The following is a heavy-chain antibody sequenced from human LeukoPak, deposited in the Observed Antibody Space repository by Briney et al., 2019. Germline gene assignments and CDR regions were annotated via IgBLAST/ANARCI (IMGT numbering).Heavy chain of an antibody. Sequence: GGSLRLSCAASGFTFSSYSMSWVRQAPGKGLEWVSAISGSGGSTYYADSVKGRFTISRDNSKNTLYLQMNSLRAEDTAVYYCAKVAKLRLWFGELSDWGQGTLVTVSS. CDR1: GFTFSSYS. V-gene: IGHV3-23*01. CDR3: AKVAKLRLWFGELSD. D-gene: IGHD3-10*01. CDR2: ISGSGGST. J-gene: IGHJ4*02.